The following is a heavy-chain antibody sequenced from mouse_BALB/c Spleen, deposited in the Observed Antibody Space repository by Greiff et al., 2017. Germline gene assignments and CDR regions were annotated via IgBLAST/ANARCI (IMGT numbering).Heavy chain of an antibody. Sequence: EVKLMESGGGLVQPGGSLKLSCAASGFTFRSYGMSWVRQTPDKRLELVATINSNGGSTYYPDSVKGRFTISRDNAKNTLYLQMSSLKSEDTAMYYCARERGPYYFYFDYWGQGTTLTVSS. CDR2: INSNGGST. V-gene: IGHV5-6-3*01. J-gene: IGHJ2*01. CDR1: GFTFRSYG. D-gene: IGHD1-1*01. CDR3: ARERGPYYFYFDY.